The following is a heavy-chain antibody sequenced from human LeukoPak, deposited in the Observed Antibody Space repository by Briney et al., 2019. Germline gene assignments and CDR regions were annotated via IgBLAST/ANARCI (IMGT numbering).Heavy chain of an antibody. V-gene: IGHV1-69*05. J-gene: IGHJ5*02. CDR2: IITIFGAA. CDR3: ARDSYSSSCYDRVPNWFNP. D-gene: IGHD6-13*01. CDR1: GGTFSSYA. Sequence: ASVTVSCKASGGTFSSYAMNWVRQAPCQGLEWMGGIITIFGAADYAQTFQGRVTITTDESTSTAYMERSSLRSEDTAVYYCARDSYSSSCYDRVPNWFNPWGQGTLVTVSS.